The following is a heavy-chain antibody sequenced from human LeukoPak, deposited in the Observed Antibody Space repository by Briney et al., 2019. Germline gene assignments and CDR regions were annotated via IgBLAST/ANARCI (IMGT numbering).Heavy chain of an antibody. CDR3: AKGPHSSGWHYFDY. V-gene: IGHV3-23*01. CDR2: FTYSGVNT. CDR1: GFTFSSYA. D-gene: IGHD6-19*01. J-gene: IGHJ4*02. Sequence: GGSLRLSCAASGFTFSSYAMTWVRQAPGKGLEWVSTFTYSGVNTYYADSVRGRFTISRDNSKNTLYLQLNSLRAEDTALYYCAKGPHSSGWHYFDYWGLGTLVTVSS.